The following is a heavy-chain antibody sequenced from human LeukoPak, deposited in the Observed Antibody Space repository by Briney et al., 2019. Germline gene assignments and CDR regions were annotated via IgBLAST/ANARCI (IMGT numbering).Heavy chain of an antibody. CDR1: GVNFSGYF. D-gene: IGHD4-17*01. V-gene: IGHV4-34*01. J-gene: IGHJ4*02. CDR2: INDSGSA. CDR3: ARDDGPTDY. Sequence: PSETLSLTCAVYGVNFSGYFWSWIRQPPGKGLEWIGEINDSGSANYNPSLKSRVTISIDTSKNHISLKLSSVTAADTAVYYCARDDGPTDYWGQGTLVTLSP.